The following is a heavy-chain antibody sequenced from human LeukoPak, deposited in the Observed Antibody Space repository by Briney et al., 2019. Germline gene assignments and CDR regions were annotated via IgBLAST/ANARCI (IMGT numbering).Heavy chain of an antibody. Sequence: GGSLRLSCSASGFTFSSYAMSWVRQAPGNGLEWGSGISGNGGSTFYADSVKGRFTISRDSSKNTVYLQMNSLRAEDTAVYYCAKGWSYYYASGNDYFDYWGQGTLVTVSS. D-gene: IGHD3-10*01. CDR2: ISGNGGST. CDR1: GFTFSSYA. CDR3: AKGWSYYYASGNDYFDY. J-gene: IGHJ4*02. V-gene: IGHV3-23*01.